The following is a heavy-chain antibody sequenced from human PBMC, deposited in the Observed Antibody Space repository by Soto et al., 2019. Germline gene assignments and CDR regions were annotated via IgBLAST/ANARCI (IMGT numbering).Heavy chain of an antibody. D-gene: IGHD2-15*01. Sequence: EVQLVESGGGLVQPGGSLRLSCAASGFTFSSYSMNWVRQAPGKGLEWVSYISSSSSTIYYADSVKGRFTISRHNAKNSLYRQMNSLRAEDTAVYYCARDDEGSDAFDIWGQGTMVTVSS. V-gene: IGHV3-48*01. J-gene: IGHJ3*02. CDR2: ISSSSSTI. CDR3: ARDDEGSDAFDI. CDR1: GFTFSSYS.